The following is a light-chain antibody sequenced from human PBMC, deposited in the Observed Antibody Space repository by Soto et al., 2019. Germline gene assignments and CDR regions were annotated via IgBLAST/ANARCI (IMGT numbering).Light chain of an antibody. J-gene: IGKJ1*01. V-gene: IGKV3-15*01. Sequence: EIVGTQSPATLSVSPGERATLSCRVSQSVNGHLAWYQQRPGQAPRLLIYGTSTRATDVPLRFSGGGSGTEFTLTINNLQSEDFAVYFCHQYFDWPRGTFGQGTKLEL. CDR2: GTS. CDR1: QSVNGH. CDR3: HQYFDWPRGT.